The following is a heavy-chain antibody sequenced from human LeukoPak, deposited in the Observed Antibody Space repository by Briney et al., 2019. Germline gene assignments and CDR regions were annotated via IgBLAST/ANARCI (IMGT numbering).Heavy chain of an antibody. J-gene: IGHJ4*02. CDR1: GYTFTSYG. V-gene: IGHV1-18*01. CDR3: AVANWGPPILRTTDFDY. D-gene: IGHD7-27*01. CDR2: ISAYNGNT. Sequence: ASVKVSCKASGYTFTSYGISWVRQAPGQGLEWMGCISAYNGNTNYAQKLQGRVTMTTDTSTSTGYMELRSLRSDDTAVYYCAVANWGPPILRTTDFDYWGQGTLVTVSS.